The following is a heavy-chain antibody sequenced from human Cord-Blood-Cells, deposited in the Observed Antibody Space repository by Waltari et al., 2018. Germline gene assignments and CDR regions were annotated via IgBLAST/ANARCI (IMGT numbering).Heavy chain of an antibody. Sequence: QVQLVQSGAEVKKPGASVKVSCKASGYTFTGYYMHWVGPAPGQGLEWMGRINPNSGGTNYAQKFQGRVTMTRDTSISTAYMELSRLRSDDTAVYYCAREYSGYANWYFDLWGRGTLVTVSS. CDR3: AREYSGYANWYFDL. D-gene: IGHD5-12*01. J-gene: IGHJ2*01. CDR2: INPNSGGT. V-gene: IGHV1-2*06. CDR1: GYTFTGYY.